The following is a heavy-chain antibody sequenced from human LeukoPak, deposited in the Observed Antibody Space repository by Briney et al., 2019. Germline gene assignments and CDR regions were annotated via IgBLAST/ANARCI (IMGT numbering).Heavy chain of an antibody. CDR1: GGTFSSYT. D-gene: IGHD1-26*01. CDR3: ASDLHSGATLYFDY. J-gene: IGHJ4*02. Sequence: SVKVSCKASGGTFSSYTISWVRQAPGQGLEWMGRIIPILGIANYAQKFQGRVTITADKSTSTAYMELSSLRSEDTAVYYCASDLHSGATLYFDYWGQGTLVTVSS. CDR2: IIPILGIA. V-gene: IGHV1-69*02.